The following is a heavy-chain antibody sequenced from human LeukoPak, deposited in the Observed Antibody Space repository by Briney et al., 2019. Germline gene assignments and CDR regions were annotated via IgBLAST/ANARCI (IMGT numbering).Heavy chain of an antibody. CDR2: IYHSGST. D-gene: IGHD2-2*01. CDR3: ASYSDSTYYYYYGMDV. CDR1: GGSISSGAYS. Sequence: SQTLSLTCAVSGGSISSGAYSWSWILQPPGKGLEWIGYIYHSGSTYYNPSLKSRVTISVESSKKQFCLKLSSVTAADTAVYYCASYSDSTYYYYYGMDVWGQGTTVTVSS. J-gene: IGHJ6*02. V-gene: IGHV4-30-2*01.